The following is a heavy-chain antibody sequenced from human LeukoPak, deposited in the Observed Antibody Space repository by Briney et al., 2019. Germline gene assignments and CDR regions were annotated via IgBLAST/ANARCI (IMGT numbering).Heavy chain of an antibody. D-gene: IGHD1-14*01. V-gene: IGHV3-23*01. CDR1: GFTFNNYA. CDR2: ISGSGGNT. Sequence: GGSLRLSCAASGFTFNNYAMNWVRQAPGKGLEWVSSISGSGGNTYYADSVKGRFTISRDNSKNTLYLQMNSLRAEDTAVYYCAKPARTDAFDIWSQGTMITVSS. J-gene: IGHJ3*02. CDR3: AKPARTDAFDI.